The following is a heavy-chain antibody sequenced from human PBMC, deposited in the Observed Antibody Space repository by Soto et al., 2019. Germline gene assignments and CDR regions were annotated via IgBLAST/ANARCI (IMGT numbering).Heavy chain of an antibody. V-gene: IGHV3-30*18. CDR2: ISYDGSNK. Sequence: PGGSLRLSCADSGFTFSSYGMHWFRQAPGKGLEWVAVISYDGSNKYYADSVKGRFTISRDNSKNTLYLQMNSLRAEDTAVYYCAKPTDYYDSSDYWGQGTLVTVSS. CDR1: GFTFSSYG. CDR3: AKPTDYYDSSDY. D-gene: IGHD3-22*01. J-gene: IGHJ4*02.